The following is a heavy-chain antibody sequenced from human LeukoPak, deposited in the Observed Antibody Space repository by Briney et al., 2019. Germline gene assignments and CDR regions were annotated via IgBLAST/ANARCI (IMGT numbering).Heavy chain of an antibody. CDR2: ISPDGRTT. J-gene: IGHJ4*02. V-gene: IGHV3-74*01. CDR3: TRANPLDGGNLYPFDS. D-gene: IGHD4-23*01. CDR1: GFTFGSYW. Sequence: GRSLRLSCAASGFTFGSYWMHWVRLAPGEGLVWVSRISPDGRTTSYADSVEGRFTISRDNAKSTLYLHMNSLRAEDTAIYYCTRANPLDGGNLYPFDSWGQGTLVTVFS.